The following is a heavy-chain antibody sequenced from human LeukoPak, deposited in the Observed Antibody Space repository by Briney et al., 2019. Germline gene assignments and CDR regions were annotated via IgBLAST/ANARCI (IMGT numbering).Heavy chain of an antibody. Sequence: ASVKVSCKASGYTITGYYMHWVRQAPGKGLEWMGGFDPEDGETIYAQKFQGRVTMTTDTSTSTAYMELRSLRSDDTAVYYCARYFSDKGDFDYWGQGTLVTVSS. V-gene: IGHV1-24*01. CDR2: FDPEDGET. CDR1: GYTITGYY. CDR3: ARYFSDKGDFDY. J-gene: IGHJ4*02. D-gene: IGHD3-9*01.